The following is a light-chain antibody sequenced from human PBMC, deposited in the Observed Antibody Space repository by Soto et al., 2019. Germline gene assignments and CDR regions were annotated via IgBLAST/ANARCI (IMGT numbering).Light chain of an antibody. CDR1: QSVRSN. CDR2: GAS. Sequence: ETVMTQSPATLSVSPGERATLSCRASQSVRSNLAWYQQKPGQVPRLLIYGASTRATGVPARFSGSGSGTEFTLTISNLQSEDFAVYFCQQYGSSLRTFGQGTKVEVK. J-gene: IGKJ1*01. CDR3: QQYGSSLRT. V-gene: IGKV3-15*01.